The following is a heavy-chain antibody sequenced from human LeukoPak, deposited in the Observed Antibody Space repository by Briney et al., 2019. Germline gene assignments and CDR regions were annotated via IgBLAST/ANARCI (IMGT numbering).Heavy chain of an antibody. V-gene: IGHV3-21*01. D-gene: IGHD3-3*01. J-gene: IGHJ4*02. CDR3: AREVGRLLEWLPTYYFDY. CDR2: ISSSSSYI. CDR1: GFTFSSYS. Sequence: GGSLRLSCAASGFTFSSYSMNWVRQAPGKGLEWVSSISSSSSYIYYADSVKGRFTISRDNAKNSLYLQMNSLRAEDTAVYYCAREVGRLLEWLPTYYFDYWGQGTLVTVSS.